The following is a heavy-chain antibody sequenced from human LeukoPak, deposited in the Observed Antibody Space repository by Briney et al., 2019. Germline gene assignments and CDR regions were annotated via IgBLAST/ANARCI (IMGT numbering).Heavy chain of an antibody. CDR2: ISGSGGST. CDR1: GFTFSSYA. D-gene: IGHD3-22*01. J-gene: IGHJ3*02. V-gene: IGHV3-23*01. Sequence: PGGSLRLSCAASGFTFSSYAMSWVRQAPGKGLEWVSAISGSGGSTYYADSVKGRFTISRDNSKNTLYLQMNSLRAEDTAVYYCAKVMTYYYDSSGYGAFDIWGQGTMVTVSS. CDR3: AKVMTYYYDSSGYGAFDI.